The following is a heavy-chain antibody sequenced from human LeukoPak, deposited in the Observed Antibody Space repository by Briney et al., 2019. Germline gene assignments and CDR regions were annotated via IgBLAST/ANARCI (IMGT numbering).Heavy chain of an antibody. CDR1: GYISTNYL. V-gene: IGHV5-51*01. J-gene: IGHJ4*02. Sequence: GESLKISCKDSGYISTNYLIGGVRQLPGKGLEWMVIIHSADSNTKDSPSFQGQVTISADKSISTAYLQWSGLKASDTVMYYCAGARQGDYRWDYWGQGTLVTVSS. CDR2: IHSADSNT. D-gene: IGHD4-17*01. CDR3: AGARQGDYRWDY.